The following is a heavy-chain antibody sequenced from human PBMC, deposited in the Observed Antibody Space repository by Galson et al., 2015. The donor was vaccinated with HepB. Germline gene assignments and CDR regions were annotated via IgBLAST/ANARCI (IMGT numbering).Heavy chain of an antibody. J-gene: IGHJ3*01. CDR2: MSGVSTYI. CDR3: ARYSHDSSGYRPFEV. CDR1: GFTFSSYS. D-gene: IGHD6-19*01. Sequence: SLRLSCAASGFTFSSYSMNWVRQVPGKGLEWVSSMSGVSTYILHADSVKGRFTISRDNAKNSLYLQMNSLRVDDTAVYYCARYSHDSSGYRPFEVLGHGAMVAAAS. V-gene: IGHV3-21*01.